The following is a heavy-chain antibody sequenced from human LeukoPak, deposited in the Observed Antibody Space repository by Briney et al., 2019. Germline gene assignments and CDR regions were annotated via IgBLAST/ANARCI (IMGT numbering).Heavy chain of an antibody. V-gene: IGHV3-21*01. CDR1: AFAFSNHA. J-gene: IGHJ3*02. Sequence: PGGSLRLSCTASAFAFSNHAMSWVRQAPGKGLEWVSSISSSSSYIYYADSVKGRFTISRDNAKNSLYLQMNSLRAEDTAVYYCARLYGTTAFDIWGQGTMVTVSS. CDR2: ISSSSSYI. CDR3: ARLYGTTAFDI. D-gene: IGHD4-17*01.